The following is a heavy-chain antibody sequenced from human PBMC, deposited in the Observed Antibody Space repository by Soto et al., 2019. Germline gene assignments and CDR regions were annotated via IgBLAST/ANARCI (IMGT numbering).Heavy chain of an antibody. CDR2: ISTRSTYT. V-gene: IGHV3-11*06. J-gene: IGHJ6*02. CDR1: GFIFSDYY. Sequence: QVLLVESGGGLVKAGGSLRLSCAASGFIFSDYYMSWVRQTPGKGLEWVSYISTRSTYTNYAYSVKGRFTISRDNTKNSLYLQMDSLRVEDTAVYYCARDLAWKRGKVGRYYYGMDVWGQGTTVTVSS. CDR3: ARDLAWKRGKVGRYYYGMDV. D-gene: IGHD1-1*01.